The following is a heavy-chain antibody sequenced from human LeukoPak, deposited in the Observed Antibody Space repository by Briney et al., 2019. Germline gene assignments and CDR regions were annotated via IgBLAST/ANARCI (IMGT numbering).Heavy chain of an antibody. D-gene: IGHD3-22*01. J-gene: IGHJ4*02. V-gene: IGHV3-53*01. CDR2: IYSGGST. CDR3: GRGEYYYDSSGYYS. Sequence: PGGSLRLSCAASGFTVSSNYMSWVRQAPGKGLEWVSVIYSGGSTYYADSVKGRFTISRDNSKNTLYLQMNSLRAEDTAVYYCGRGEYYYDSSGYYSWGQGTLVTVSS. CDR1: GFTVSSNY.